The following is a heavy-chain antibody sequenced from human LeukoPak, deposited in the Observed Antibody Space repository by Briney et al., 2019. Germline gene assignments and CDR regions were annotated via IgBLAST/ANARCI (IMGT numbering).Heavy chain of an antibody. D-gene: IGHD3-22*01. J-gene: IGHJ4*02. V-gene: IGHV3-43D*04. CDR3: AKDRRSYYYDSSGYYYGVYY. CDR2: ISWDGGST. Sequence: GGCLRLSCAASGFIFDDYAMHSVRQAPGKGLEWVSLISWDGGSTYYADSVKGRFTTSRDNSKNSLYLQMNSLRAEDTALYYCAKDRRSYYYDSSGYYYGVYYWGQGTLVTVSS. CDR1: GFIFDDYA.